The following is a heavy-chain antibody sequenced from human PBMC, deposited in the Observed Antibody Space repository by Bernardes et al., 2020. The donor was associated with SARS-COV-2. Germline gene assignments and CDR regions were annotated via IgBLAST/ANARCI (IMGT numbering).Heavy chain of an antibody. CDR1: GFSLSTSEMC. CDR2: IDWDDDK. V-gene: IGHV2-70*01. J-gene: IGHJ6*02. Sequence: SGPTLVKPTQTLTLTCTFSGFSLSTSEMCVSWIRQPPGKALDWLALIDWDDDKYYSTSLKTRLTISKDTSKNQVVLTMTNMDPVDTATYYCARSRITIFGVVDYGMDVWGQGTTVTVSS. CDR3: ARSRITIFGVVDYGMDV. D-gene: IGHD3-3*01.